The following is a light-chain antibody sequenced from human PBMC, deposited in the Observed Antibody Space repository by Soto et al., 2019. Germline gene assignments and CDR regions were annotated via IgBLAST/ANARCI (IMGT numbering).Light chain of an antibody. CDR3: QQSYTTPLT. V-gene: IGKV1-39*01. J-gene: IGKJ4*01. CDR1: QTINTY. CDR2: DAS. Sequence: DIQMTQSPSSLSGSVGDRVPITCRARQTINTYLNWYQQTPGTAPKLLIYDASSLQSGVPSRFRGSGSGTDFTLTITSLQPEDFATYYCQQSYTTPLTFGGGTKVDI.